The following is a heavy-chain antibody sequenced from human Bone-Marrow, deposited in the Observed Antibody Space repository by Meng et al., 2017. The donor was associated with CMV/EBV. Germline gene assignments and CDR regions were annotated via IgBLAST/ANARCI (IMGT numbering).Heavy chain of an antibody. CDR1: GFTFSSYS. J-gene: IGHJ6*02. Sequence: GESLKISCAASGFTFSSYSMNWVRQAPGKGLEWVSSISSSSSYIYYADSVKGRFTISRDNAKNSLYLQMNSLRAEDTAVYYCARGGAGTDGMAVGGQGATVPVSS. CDR3: ARGGAGTDGMAV. CDR2: ISSSSSYI. V-gene: IGHV3-21*01. D-gene: IGHD6-13*01.